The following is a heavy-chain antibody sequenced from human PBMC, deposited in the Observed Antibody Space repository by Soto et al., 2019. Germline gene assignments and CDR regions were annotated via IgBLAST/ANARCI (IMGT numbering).Heavy chain of an antibody. CDR1: GGSFSGYY. Sequence: SETLSLTCAVYGGSFSGYYWSWIRQPPGKGLEWIGYIYYSGSTYYNPSLKSRVTISVDTSKNQFSLKLSSVTAADTAVYYCARVTGWVFDYWGQGTLVTVSS. D-gene: IGHD6-19*01. J-gene: IGHJ4*02. CDR3: ARVTGWVFDY. CDR2: IYYSGST. V-gene: IGHV4-34*09.